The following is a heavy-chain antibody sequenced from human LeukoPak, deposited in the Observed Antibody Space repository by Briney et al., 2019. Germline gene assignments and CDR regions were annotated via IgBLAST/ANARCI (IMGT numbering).Heavy chain of an antibody. Sequence: HPGGSLRLSCAASGFTFSSYAMSWVRQTPGKGLEWVSSISGSGSITHYADSVKGRFTISRDSSKNTLNLQLNNLRAEDTAIYYCAKDQGPDYGPLGSATRVYWGQGALVAVSS. CDR1: GFTFSSYA. V-gene: IGHV3-23*01. CDR3: AKDQGPDYGPLGSATRVY. D-gene: IGHD4/OR15-4a*01. CDR2: ISGSGSIT. J-gene: IGHJ4*02.